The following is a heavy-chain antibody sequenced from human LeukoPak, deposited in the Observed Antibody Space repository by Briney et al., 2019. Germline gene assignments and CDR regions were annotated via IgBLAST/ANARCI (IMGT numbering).Heavy chain of an antibody. CDR2: IYTSGNT. V-gene: IGHV3-53*01. CDR3: ARVTTSGSYKFDY. Sequence: GGSLRLSCAASGFTVSSNYMSWVRQAPGRGLECVSLIYTSGNTYYPDSVKGRFTISRDTSKNTRYLQMNSLRAEDTAVYYCARVTTSGSYKFDYWGQGTLVTVSS. CDR1: GFTVSSNY. J-gene: IGHJ4*02. D-gene: IGHD3-10*01.